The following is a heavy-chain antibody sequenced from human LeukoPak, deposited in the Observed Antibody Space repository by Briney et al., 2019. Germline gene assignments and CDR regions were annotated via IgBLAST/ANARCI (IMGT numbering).Heavy chain of an antibody. CDR2: ISYDGSNK. Sequence: GRSLRLSCAASGFTLSSYAMHWVRQAPGKGLEWVAVISYDGSNKYYADSVKGRFTISRDNSKNTLYLQMNSLRAEDTAVYYCARESIVVVPAATRSLYNWFDPWGQGTLVTVSS. V-gene: IGHV3-30-3*01. CDR1: GFTLSSYA. D-gene: IGHD2-2*01. CDR3: ARESIVVVPAATRSLYNWFDP. J-gene: IGHJ5*02.